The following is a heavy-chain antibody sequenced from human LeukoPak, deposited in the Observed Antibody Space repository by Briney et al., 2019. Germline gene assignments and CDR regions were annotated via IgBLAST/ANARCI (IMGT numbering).Heavy chain of an antibody. CDR2: ISSSGSTI. CDR1: GFTFSDYY. V-gene: IGHV3-11*04. D-gene: IGHD3-3*01. CDR3: ARGEDYDFWSGHNFDY. Sequence: GGSLRLSCAASGFTFSDYYMSWIRQAPGKGLEWVSYISSSGSTIYYADSVKGRFTISRDNAKNSLYLQMNSLRAEDTAVYYCARGEDYDFWSGHNFDYWGQGTLVTVSS. J-gene: IGHJ4*02.